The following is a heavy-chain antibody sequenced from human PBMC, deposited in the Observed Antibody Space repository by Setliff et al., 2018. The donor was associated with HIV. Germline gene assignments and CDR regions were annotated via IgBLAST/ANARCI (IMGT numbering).Heavy chain of an antibody. CDR1: GFTFSAFW. D-gene: IGHD3-16*01. J-gene: IGHJ4*02. CDR2: IKPDGSSK. CDR3: VRWGLPYGIDA. V-gene: IGHV3-7*01. Sequence: GGSLRLSCAASGFTFSAFWMGWVRQAPGKGREWVAHIKPDGSSKKYVDSVKGRFTIARDNAKDSLYLQMHSLRAEDTAVYYCVRWGLPYGIDAWGQGTLVTVSS.